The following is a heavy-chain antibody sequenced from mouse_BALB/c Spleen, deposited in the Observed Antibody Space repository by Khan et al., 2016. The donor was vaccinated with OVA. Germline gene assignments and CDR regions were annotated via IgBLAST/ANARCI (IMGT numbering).Heavy chain of an antibody. CDR2: IYPGDGRS. J-gene: IGHJ2*01. CDR1: GYTFTNYW. V-gene: IGHV1S81*02. CDR3: TRNAYVGNYVDY. Sequence: VQLQESGAELVKPGASVKLSCKTSGYTFTNYWVHWVKQRPGQGLVWIGEIYPGDGRSTTHENFKNKATLPVDISSTTAYMPLSSLTSADSDVSYYTRNAYVGNYVDYWGQGATLTVSS. D-gene: IGHD2-10*01.